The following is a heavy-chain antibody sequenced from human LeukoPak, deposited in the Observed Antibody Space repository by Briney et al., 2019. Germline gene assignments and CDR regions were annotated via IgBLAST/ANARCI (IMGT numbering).Heavy chain of an antibody. CDR1: GFTLSNYW. J-gene: IGHJ4*02. D-gene: IGHD4-11*01. Sequence: GGSLRLSCAASGFTLSNYWMHWVRQAPGKELVWISRINSDGTSTTYADSVRGRFTISKDNAKNTLYLQMNSLRAEDTAVYYCARATYSTYPNDYWSRGTLVTVSS. CDR3: ARATYSTYPNDY. V-gene: IGHV3-74*01. CDR2: INSDGTST.